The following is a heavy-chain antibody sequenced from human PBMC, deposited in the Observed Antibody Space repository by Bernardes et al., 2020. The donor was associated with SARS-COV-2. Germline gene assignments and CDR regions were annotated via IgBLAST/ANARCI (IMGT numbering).Heavy chain of an antibody. D-gene: IGHD6-19*01. J-gene: IGHJ6*02. V-gene: IGHV3-11*01. CDR3: ATWRVGYYYYYYGMDV. Sequence: GRSLRLSCAASGFTFSDYYMSWIRQAPGKGLEWVSYISSSGSTIYYADSVKGRFTISRDNAKNSLYLQMNSLRAEDTAVYYCATWRVGYYYYYYGMDVWGQGTTVTVSS. CDR2: ISSSGSTI. CDR1: GFTFSDYY.